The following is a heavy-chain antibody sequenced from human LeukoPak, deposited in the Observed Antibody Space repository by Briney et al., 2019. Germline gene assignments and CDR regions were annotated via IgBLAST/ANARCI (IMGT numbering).Heavy chain of an antibody. CDR3: AIDSWELRGY. Sequence: GGSLRLSCAASGFTFISYWMTWVRQAPGKGLEWVANIKQDGSEKYYVDSVKGRFTISRDNAKSALSLQMNSLRAEDTAVYYCAIDSWELRGYWGQGTLVTVSS. CDR1: GFTFISYW. D-gene: IGHD1-26*01. CDR2: IKQDGSEK. V-gene: IGHV3-7*01. J-gene: IGHJ4*02.